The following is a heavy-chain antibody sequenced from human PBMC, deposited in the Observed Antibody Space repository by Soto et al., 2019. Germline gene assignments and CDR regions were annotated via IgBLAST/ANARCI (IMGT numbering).Heavy chain of an antibody. CDR3: ARFEVVVVVDGTHGMDV. V-gene: IGHV4-34*01. CDR2: INHSGST. CDR1: GGPLSGYY. Sequence: SETLSLTCAVYGGPLSGYYWSWIRQPPGKGLEWIGEINHSGSTNYNPSLKSRVTISVDTSKNQFSLKLSSVTAADTAVYYYARFEVVVVVDGTHGMDVWGQGTTVTVSS. D-gene: IGHD2-15*01. J-gene: IGHJ6*02.